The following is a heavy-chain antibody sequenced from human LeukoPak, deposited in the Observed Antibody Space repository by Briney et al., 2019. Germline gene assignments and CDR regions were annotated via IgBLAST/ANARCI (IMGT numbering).Heavy chain of an antibody. CDR3: ARDYYGSGSYYKWFDP. J-gene: IGHJ5*02. Sequence: SETLSLTCTVSGGSISSYYWSWIRQPAGKGLEWIGRIYTSGSTNYNPSLKSRVTMSVDTSKNQFSLKLSSVTAADTAVYYCARDYYGSGSYYKWFDPWGQGTLVTVSS. CDR2: IYTSGST. V-gene: IGHV4-4*07. D-gene: IGHD3-10*01. CDR1: GGSISSYY.